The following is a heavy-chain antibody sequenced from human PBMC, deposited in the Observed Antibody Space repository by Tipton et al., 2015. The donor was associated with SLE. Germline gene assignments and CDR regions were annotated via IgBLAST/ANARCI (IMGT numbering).Heavy chain of an antibody. Sequence: SLRLSCATSGFTFSDYYMSWIRQAPGKGLEWVSYISSGSSYTNYADSVKGRFTISRDNAKNSLYLQMNSLRAEDTAVYYCARDYHSTSRSEYFQHWGQGTLVTVSS. J-gene: IGHJ1*01. V-gene: IGHV3-11*05. CDR2: ISSGSSYT. D-gene: IGHD2-2*01. CDR3: ARDYHSTSRSEYFQH. CDR1: GFTFSDYY.